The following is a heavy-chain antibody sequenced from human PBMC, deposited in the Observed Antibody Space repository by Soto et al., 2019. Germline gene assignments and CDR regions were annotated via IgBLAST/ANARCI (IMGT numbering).Heavy chain of an antibody. V-gene: IGHV3-48*03. CDR3: LTKKDVLTGYLDY. CDR2: ISSSGSTI. Sequence: HPGGSLRLSCAASGFTFSSYEMNWVRQAPGKGLEWVSYISSSGSTIYYADSVKGRFTISRDDAKKSLYLEMNSLRAEDTAIYYCLTKKDVLTGYLDYWGQGTQVTVSS. J-gene: IGHJ4*02. D-gene: IGHD3-9*01. CDR1: GFTFSSYE.